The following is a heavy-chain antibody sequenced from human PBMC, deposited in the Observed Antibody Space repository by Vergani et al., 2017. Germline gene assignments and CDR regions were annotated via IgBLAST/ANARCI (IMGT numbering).Heavy chain of an antibody. D-gene: IGHD5-18*01. Sequence: EVQLVESGGGLVQPGGSLTLSCAASGFTFSNYEMTWVRQAPGKGLEWVSYISSGGGTMYYADSVKGRFTISRDNAKNSLYLQMHGLRAEDTAVYYCARANGFSYGLAFDYWGQGTQVTVSP. CDR2: ISSGGGTM. CDR1: GFTFSNYE. V-gene: IGHV3-48*03. J-gene: IGHJ4*02. CDR3: ARANGFSYGLAFDY.